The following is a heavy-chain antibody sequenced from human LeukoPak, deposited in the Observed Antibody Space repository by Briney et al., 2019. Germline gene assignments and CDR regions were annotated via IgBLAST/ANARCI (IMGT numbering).Heavy chain of an antibody. CDR2: IYTSGST. CDR3: ARDGEDIVVVPAAT. CDR1: GGSISSGSYY. D-gene: IGHD2-2*01. J-gene: IGHJ5*02. Sequence: SQTLSLTCTVSGGSISSGSYYWSWIRQPAGKGLEWIGRIYTSGSTNYNPSLKSRVTISVDTSKNQFSLKLSSVTAADTAVYYCARDGEDIVVVPAATWGQGTLVTVSS. V-gene: IGHV4-61*02.